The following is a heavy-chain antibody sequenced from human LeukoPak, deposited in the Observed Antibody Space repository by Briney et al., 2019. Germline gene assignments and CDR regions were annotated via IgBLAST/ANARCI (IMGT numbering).Heavy chain of an antibody. CDR1: GYTFTNYD. CDR2: MNPSSGKT. D-gene: IGHD3-10*01. J-gene: IGHJ6*03. Sequence: ASVKVSCKASGYTFTNYDINWVRQAPGQGLEWMGWMNPSSGKTGYEQKFQGRVTMTRDTSISTAYMELSSLRSEDTAVYYCARVSFYGSGNYYVPYYYYYMDVWGKGTTVTISS. V-gene: IGHV1-8*01. CDR3: ARVSFYGSGNYYVPYYYYYMDV.